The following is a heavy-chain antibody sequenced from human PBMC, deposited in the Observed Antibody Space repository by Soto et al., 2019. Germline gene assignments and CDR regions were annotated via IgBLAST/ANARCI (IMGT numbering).Heavy chain of an antibody. CDR3: AKDSRATYYYYYYGMDV. CDR2: ISYDESNK. Sequence: GGSLRLSCAASGFTFSSYGMHWVRQAPGKGLEWVAVISYDESNKYYADSVKGRFTISRDNSKNTLYLQMNSLRAEDTAVYYCAKDSRATYYYYYYGMDVWGQGTTVTVSS. J-gene: IGHJ6*02. D-gene: IGHD2-2*01. CDR1: GFTFSSYG. V-gene: IGHV3-30*18.